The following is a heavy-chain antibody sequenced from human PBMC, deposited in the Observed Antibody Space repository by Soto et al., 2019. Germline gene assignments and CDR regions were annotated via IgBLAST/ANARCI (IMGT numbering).Heavy chain of an antibody. CDR1: GGSISFYY. CDR3: ARHNYLAGAPHLAH. Sequence: SETLSLTCTVSGGSISFYYWGWIRQTPGKGLEWIGYVSYSGSTNYNPSLKSRVSISVDTSENHFSLKLSSVTAADTAVYYCARHNYLAGAPHLAHWGQGTLVPVSS. CDR2: VSYSGST. D-gene: IGHD3-10*01. V-gene: IGHV4-59*08. J-gene: IGHJ4*02.